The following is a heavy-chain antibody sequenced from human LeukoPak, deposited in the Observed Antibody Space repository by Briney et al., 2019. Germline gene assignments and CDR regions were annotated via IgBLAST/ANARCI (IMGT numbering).Heavy chain of an antibody. J-gene: IGHJ4*02. V-gene: IGHV3-7*01. CDR2: IKQDGSEK. CDR3: ARDWGRYCSGGFCDVLGY. Sequence: GGSLRLSCAASGFTFSSYWMSWVRQAPGKGLEWVANIKQDGSEKYYVDSVKGRFTISRDNAKNSLYLRMNSLRAEDTAVYYCARDWGRYCSGGFCDVLGYWGQGTLVTVSS. D-gene: IGHD2-15*01. CDR1: GFTFSSYW.